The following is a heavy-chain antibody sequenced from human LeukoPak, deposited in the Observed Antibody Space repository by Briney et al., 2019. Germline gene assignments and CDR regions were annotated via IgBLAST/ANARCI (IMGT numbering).Heavy chain of an antibody. CDR2: IRTDGTNK. CDR3: ANLYSISTTCSYSFDS. CDR1: GFTFRNWA. V-gene: IGHV3-30*02. J-gene: IGHJ4*02. Sequence: GGSLRLSCAASGFTFRNWAMHWVRQVPGKGLEWVAFIRTDGTNKYYGDSVKGRFTISRDNSENTMYLQMNRLRTEDTAVYDCANLYSISTTCSYSFDSWGQGTLVTVSS. D-gene: IGHD2-2*01.